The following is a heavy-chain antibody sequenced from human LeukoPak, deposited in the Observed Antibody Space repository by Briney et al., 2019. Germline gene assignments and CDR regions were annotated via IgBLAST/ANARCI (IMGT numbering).Heavy chain of an antibody. CDR2: IYSGGST. V-gene: IGHV3-53*01. CDR1: GFTFSSYA. J-gene: IGHJ4*02. CDR3: ARDLGTGYFDY. Sequence: GGSLRLSCAASGFTFSSYAMSWARQAPGKGLEWVSVIYSGGSTYYADSVKGRFTISRDNSKNTLYLQMNSLRAEDTAVYYCARDLGTGYFDYWGQGTLVTVSS.